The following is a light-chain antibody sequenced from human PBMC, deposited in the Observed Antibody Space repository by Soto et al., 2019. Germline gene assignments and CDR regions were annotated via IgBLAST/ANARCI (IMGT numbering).Light chain of an antibody. CDR1: QSVSSN. CDR3: QQYYKWPPYT. J-gene: IGKJ2*01. CDR2: GVS. V-gene: IGKV3-15*01. Sequence: EIVMTQSLATLSVSPGERATLSCRASQSVSSNLAWYQQKPGQAPRLLISGVSTRATGIPARFSGSGSGTEFTLTISSRQSDDFAVYFCQQYYKWPPYTFGQGTKVEIK.